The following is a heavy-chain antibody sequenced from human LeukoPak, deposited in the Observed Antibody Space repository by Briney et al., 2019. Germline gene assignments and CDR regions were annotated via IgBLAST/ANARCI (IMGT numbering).Heavy chain of an antibody. V-gene: IGHV3-23*01. D-gene: IGHD2/OR15-2a*01. J-gene: IGHJ6*03. CDR3: AKYTGGSFLGFPNYYYYYYMDV. CDR2: ISGSGGST. Sequence: PGGSLRLSCAASGFTFSDYYMSWIRQAPGKGLEWVSAISGSGGSTYYADSVKGRFTISRDNSKNTLYLQMNSLRAEDTAVYYCAKYTGGSFLGFPNYYYYYYMDVWGKGTTVTVSS. CDR1: GFTFSDYY.